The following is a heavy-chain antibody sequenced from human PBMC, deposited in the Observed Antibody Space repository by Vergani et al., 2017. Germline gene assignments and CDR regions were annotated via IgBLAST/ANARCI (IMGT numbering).Heavy chain of an antibody. CDR1: GVSIKSGFW. Sequence: VQLQESGPGLVKPPGTLSLTRAVSGVSIKSGFWRNWVRQPPGKGLEWIGEIYYTGITNYNSSLKSRVSMAMDTSKNQFSLNLTSVTAADSAFYFCARGQTDYSRDWSTYFFYMDVWGKGTTVTVSS. V-gene: IGHV4-4*01. CDR2: IYYTGIT. D-gene: IGHD3/OR15-3a*01. CDR3: ARGQTDYSRDWSTYFFYMDV. J-gene: IGHJ6*03.